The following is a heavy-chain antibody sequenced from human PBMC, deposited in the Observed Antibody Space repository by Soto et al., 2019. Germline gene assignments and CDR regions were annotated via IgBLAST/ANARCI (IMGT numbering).Heavy chain of an antibody. CDR2: ISGSGSGT. J-gene: IGHJ5*01. CDR3: AKDRIQDCTSSSCYRGGDS. D-gene: IGHD2-2*01. Sequence: GGSLGLSCVASGFHFNFFAMSWVRRAPGKGLEWVSAISGSGSGTSYSDSVKGRFTISRDNPKNTLFLEMKSLRPEDAAVYYCAKDRIQDCTSSSCYRGGDSWGHGTLVTVSS. CDR1: GFHFNFFA. V-gene: IGHV3-23*01.